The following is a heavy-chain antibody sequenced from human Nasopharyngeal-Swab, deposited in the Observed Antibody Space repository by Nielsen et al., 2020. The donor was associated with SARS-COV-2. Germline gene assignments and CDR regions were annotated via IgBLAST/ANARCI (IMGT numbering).Heavy chain of an antibody. CDR2: ISYDGSKK. V-gene: IGHV3-30-3*01. J-gene: IGHJ6*02. Sequence: GESLKISCAASAFTFSSYAMHWVRQAPGKGLEWVAVISYDGSKKYYADSVKGRFTISRDNSKNTLYLQMNSLRAEDTAVYYCARDQGSSWYTYYYYYGMDVWGQGTTVTVSS. D-gene: IGHD6-13*01. CDR3: ARDQGSSWYTYYYYYGMDV. CDR1: AFTFSSYA.